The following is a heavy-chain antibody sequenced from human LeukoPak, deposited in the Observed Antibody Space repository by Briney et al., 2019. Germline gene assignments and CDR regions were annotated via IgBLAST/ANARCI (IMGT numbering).Heavy chain of an antibody. J-gene: IGHJ4*02. D-gene: IGHD3-22*01. V-gene: IGHV3-30*04. CDR1: GFTFSSYA. CDR2: ISCDGSNK. CDR3: AREKYYYDSSGFDY. Sequence: GGSLRLSCAASGFTFSSYAMHWVRQAPGKGLEWVAVISCDGSNKYYADSVKGRFTISRDNSKNTLYLQMNSLRAEDTAVYYCAREKYYYDSSGFDYWGQGTLVTVSS.